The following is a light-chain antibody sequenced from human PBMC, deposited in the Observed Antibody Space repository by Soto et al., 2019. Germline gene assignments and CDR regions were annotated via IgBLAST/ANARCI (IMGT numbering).Light chain of an antibody. Sequence: QSALTQPASVSGSPGQPITISCTGTSSDVGGYNYVSWYQQHPGKAPKLMIYEVTNRPSGVSNRFSGSKSGNTASLTISGLQAEDEADNYCSSYTSSSTRVFGTGTKLTVL. V-gene: IGLV2-14*01. CDR1: SSDVGGYNY. CDR2: EVT. CDR3: SSYTSSSTRV. J-gene: IGLJ1*01.